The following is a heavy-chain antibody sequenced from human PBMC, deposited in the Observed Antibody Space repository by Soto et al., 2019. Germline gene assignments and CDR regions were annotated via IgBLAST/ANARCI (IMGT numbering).Heavy chain of an antibody. CDR3: ARNTLLLVAGNFSFSNWFDP. Sequence: QVQLQESAPGLVKPSQTLSLSCTVSGGSIRSGAYYWSWIRQHPGRALEWIGSIYYSGGTLYNPSLKSRLNISVDTSKNQISLQLRSVTAADTAVYYCARNTLLLVAGNFSFSNWFDPWGQGTLVSVSS. J-gene: IGHJ5*02. D-gene: IGHD6-19*01. CDR1: GGSIRSGAYY. CDR2: IYYSGGT. V-gene: IGHV4-31*03.